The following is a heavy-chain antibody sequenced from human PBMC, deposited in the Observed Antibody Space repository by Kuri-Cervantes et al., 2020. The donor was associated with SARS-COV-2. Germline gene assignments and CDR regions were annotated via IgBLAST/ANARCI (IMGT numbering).Heavy chain of an antibody. CDR2: IYYSGSA. CDR3: ARDSRSSHQVLLDHYYYSYMDV. V-gene: IGHV4-30-4*08. D-gene: IGHD3-3*01. J-gene: IGHJ6*03. Sequence: SQTLSLTCAVSGGSLGSGDYYWTWVRQPPGKGLEWLGNIYYSGSAFYNPSLKSRVTMSLDMSKSQFSLKLTSVTAADTAVYYCARDSRSSHQVLLDHYYYSYMDVWDKGTTVTVSS. CDR1: GGSLGSGDYY.